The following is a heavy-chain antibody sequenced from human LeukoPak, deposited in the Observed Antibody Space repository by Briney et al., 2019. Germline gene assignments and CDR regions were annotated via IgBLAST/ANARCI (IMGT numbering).Heavy chain of an antibody. CDR3: ARVSSSWYQDWYFDL. CDR1: GGSISSYY. CDR2: IDSSGNT. V-gene: IGHV4-4*07. J-gene: IGHJ2*01. D-gene: IGHD6-13*01. Sequence: PSETLSLTCTVSGGSISSYYWSWIRQPAGKGLEWIGRIDSSGNTNYKPSLKSRVTMSVDTSKNQFSLKLNSVTAADTAVYYCARVSSSWYQDWYFDLWGRGTLVTVSS.